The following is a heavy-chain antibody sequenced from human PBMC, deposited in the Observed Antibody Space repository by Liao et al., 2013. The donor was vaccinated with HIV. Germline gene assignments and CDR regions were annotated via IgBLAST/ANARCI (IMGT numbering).Heavy chain of an antibody. CDR2: IFERGNT. CDR3: ARDHYSRYGNDY. J-gene: IGHJ4*02. CDR1: GGSIRGSGYY. Sequence: QLQLQESGPGLLRPSETLSLICNVSGGSIRGSGYYWGWIRQRPGKGLEWIASIFERGNTFYSPSLKTRVTISLDTSKNQFSLKLNSVTAADTAVYYCARDHYSRYGNDYWGREPWSLSPQ. D-gene: IGHD3-16*02. V-gene: IGHV4-39*07.